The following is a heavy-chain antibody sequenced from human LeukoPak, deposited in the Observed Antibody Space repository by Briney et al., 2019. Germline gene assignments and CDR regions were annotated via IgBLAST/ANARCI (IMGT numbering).Heavy chain of an antibody. CDR2: ISSSGSTI. CDR1: GFTSSSYE. Sequence: PGGSLRLSCAASGFTSSSYEMNWVRQAPGKGLEWVSYISSSGSTIYYADSVKGRFTISRDNAKNSLYLQMNSLRAEDTAVYYCARGAGTPDAFDIWGQGTMVTVSS. D-gene: IGHD6-13*01. CDR3: ARGAGTPDAFDI. V-gene: IGHV3-48*03. J-gene: IGHJ3*02.